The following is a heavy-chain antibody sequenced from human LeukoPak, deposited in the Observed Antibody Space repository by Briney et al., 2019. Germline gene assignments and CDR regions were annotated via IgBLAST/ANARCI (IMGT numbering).Heavy chain of an antibody. Sequence: SETLSLTCAVYGGSFSGYYWSWIRQPPGKGLEWIGEINHNGSTNYNPSLKSRVTISVDTSKNQFSLKLSSVTAADTAVYYCACPSGNHLYSFDYWGQGTLVTVSS. CDR1: GGSFSGYY. CDR2: INHNGST. D-gene: IGHD1-14*01. CDR3: ACPSGNHLYSFDY. V-gene: IGHV4-34*01. J-gene: IGHJ4*02.